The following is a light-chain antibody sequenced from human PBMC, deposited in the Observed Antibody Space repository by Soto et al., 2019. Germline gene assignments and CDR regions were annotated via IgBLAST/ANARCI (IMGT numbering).Light chain of an antibody. CDR2: DVS. CDR1: SSDIGDYKY. J-gene: IGLJ2*01. CDR3: SSYTSTNFVI. Sequence: QSALTQPASVSGSPGQSITISCTGSSSDIGDYKYFSWYKQHPGKAPKLMIYDVSNRPSGVSNRFSGSKSGNTASLTISGLQAEDEADYYCSSYTSTNFVIFGGGTKVTVL. V-gene: IGLV2-14*01.